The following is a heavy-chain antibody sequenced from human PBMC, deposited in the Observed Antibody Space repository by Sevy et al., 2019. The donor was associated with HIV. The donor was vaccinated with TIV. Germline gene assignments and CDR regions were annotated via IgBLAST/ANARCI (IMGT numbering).Heavy chain of an antibody. Sequence: GGSLRLSCTASGFTFSSYDMNWVRQAPGKGLEWVSKISSSGSSIYYADSVKGRFTISAVNAKNSLNLQMNSLRAEDTAVYYCTRNGGAFDNGFDPWGQGTLVTVSS. CDR3: TRNGGAFDNGFDP. CDR2: ISSSGSSI. V-gene: IGHV3-48*03. CDR1: GFTFSSYD. J-gene: IGHJ5*02. D-gene: IGHD2-8*01.